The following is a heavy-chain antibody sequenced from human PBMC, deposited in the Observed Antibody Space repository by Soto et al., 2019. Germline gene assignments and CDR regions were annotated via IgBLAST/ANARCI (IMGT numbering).Heavy chain of an antibody. CDR3: ATMRIVVVPAASGNWFDP. V-gene: IGHV1-24*01. CDR2: FDPEDGET. D-gene: IGHD2-2*01. J-gene: IGHJ5*02. CDR1: GYTLTELS. Sequence: SLKVSCKVSGYTLTELSMHWARQAPGKGPEWMGGFDPEDGETIYAQKFQGRVTMTEDTSTDTANMELSSLRSEDTAVYYCATMRIVVVPAASGNWFDPWGQGTLVTVSS.